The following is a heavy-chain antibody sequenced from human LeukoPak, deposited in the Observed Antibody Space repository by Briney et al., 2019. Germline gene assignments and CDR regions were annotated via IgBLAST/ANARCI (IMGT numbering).Heavy chain of an antibody. J-gene: IGHJ6*03. Sequence: GASVKVSCKASGYTFTGYYMHWVQQAPGQGLEWMGWINPNSGGTNYAQKFQGRVTMTRDTSISTAHMELSRLRSDDTAVYYCARDGRDTAMVYYYYYYYMDVWGKGTTVTVSS. CDR2: INPNSGGT. CDR3: ARDGRDTAMVYYYYYYYMDV. D-gene: IGHD5-18*01. CDR1: GYTFTGYY. V-gene: IGHV1-2*02.